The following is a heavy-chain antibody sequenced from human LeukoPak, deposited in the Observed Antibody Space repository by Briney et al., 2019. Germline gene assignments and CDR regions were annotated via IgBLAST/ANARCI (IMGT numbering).Heavy chain of an antibody. CDR3: ARGPTTVTRAFDY. V-gene: IGHV4-61*02. CDR2: IYTSGST. J-gene: IGHJ4*02. CDR1: GGSIGSNNYY. D-gene: IGHD4-17*01. Sequence: SETLSLTCTVSGGSIGSNNYYWSWIRQPAGKGLEWIGRIYTSGSTNYNPSLKSRVTMSVDTSKNQFSLKLNSVTAADTAVYYCARGPTTVTRAFDYWGQGTLVTVSS.